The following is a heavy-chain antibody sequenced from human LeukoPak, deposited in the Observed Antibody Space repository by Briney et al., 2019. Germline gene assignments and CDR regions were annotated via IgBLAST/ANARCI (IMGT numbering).Heavy chain of an antibody. Sequence: GGSLRLPCTASGFTFGDYAMSWVRQAPVKGLEWVGFIRSKAYGGTTEYAASVKGRFTISRDDSKSIAYLQMNSLKTEDAAVYYCTRGDIVVVPAAIAYYYYRMDVWGQGTTVTVSS. J-gene: IGHJ6*02. V-gene: IGHV3-49*04. D-gene: IGHD2-2*01. CDR3: TRGDIVVVPAAIAYYYYRMDV. CDR2: IRSKAYGGTT. CDR1: GFTFGDYA.